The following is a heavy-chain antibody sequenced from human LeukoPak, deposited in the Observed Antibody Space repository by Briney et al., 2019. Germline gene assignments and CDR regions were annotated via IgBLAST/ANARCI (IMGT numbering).Heavy chain of an antibody. V-gene: IGHV1-2*02. Sequence: GASVKVSCKASGYTFTGYYMHWVRQAPGQGLEWMGWINPSSGGTNYAQKFQGRVAMTRDTSISTAYMELSRLRSDDTAVYYCARAVRGVIKSLPWFDPWGQGTLVTVSS. CDR2: INPSSGGT. J-gene: IGHJ5*02. D-gene: IGHD3-10*01. CDR3: ARAVRGVIKSLPWFDP. CDR1: GYTFTGYY.